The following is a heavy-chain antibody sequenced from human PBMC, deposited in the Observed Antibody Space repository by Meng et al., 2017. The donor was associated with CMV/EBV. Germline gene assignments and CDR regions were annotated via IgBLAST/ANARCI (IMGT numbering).Heavy chain of an antibody. D-gene: IGHD2-15*01. CDR3: ARGGNCSGGSCYEDY. CDR2: IIPTLGIA. J-gene: IGHJ4*02. CDR1: GGTFSSYT. V-gene: IGHV1-69*02. Sequence: SVKVSCKASGGTFSSYTISWVRQAPGQGLEWMGRIIPTLGIANYAQKFQGRVTITADKSTSTAYMELSSLRSEDTAVYYCARGGNCSGGSCYEDYWGQGTLVTVSS.